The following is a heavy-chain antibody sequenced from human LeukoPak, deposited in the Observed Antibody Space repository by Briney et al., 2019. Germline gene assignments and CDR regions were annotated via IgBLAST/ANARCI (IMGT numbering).Heavy chain of an antibody. Sequence: SETLSLTCAVYGGSFSGYYWSWIRQPPGKGLEWIGGINHSGTTNYNPSLKSRVTISLGMSKNQFSLKLSSVTAADTAVYYCARLPMAVTPHVDYWGQGTLVTVSS. CDR3: ARLPMAVTPHVDY. V-gene: IGHV4-34*01. J-gene: IGHJ4*02. D-gene: IGHD2-21*02. CDR2: INHSGTT. CDR1: GGSFSGYY.